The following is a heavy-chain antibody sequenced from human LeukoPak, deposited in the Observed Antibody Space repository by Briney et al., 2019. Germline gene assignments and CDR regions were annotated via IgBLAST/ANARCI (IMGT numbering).Heavy chain of an antibody. Sequence: GGSLRLSCAASGFTLSSYDMHWVRQPTGEGLEWVSAIATGGDAYYPGSVKGRFTISRDSAKNSLYLQMNSLRAGDTAVYYCARVRYGGNSEGAFDIWGQGTMVTVST. V-gene: IGHV3-13*04. D-gene: IGHD4-23*01. J-gene: IGHJ3*02. CDR2: IATGGDA. CDR1: GFTLSSYD. CDR3: ARVRYGGNSEGAFDI.